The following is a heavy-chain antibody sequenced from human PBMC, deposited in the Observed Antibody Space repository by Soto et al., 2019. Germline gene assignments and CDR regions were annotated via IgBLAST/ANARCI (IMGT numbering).Heavy chain of an antibody. CDR1: GGSISSSSYY. J-gene: IGHJ1*01. Sequence: SETLSLTCTVSGGSISSSSYYWGWIRQPPGKGLEWIGSIYYSGSTYYNPSLKSRVTISVDTSKNQFSLKLSSVTAADTAVYYCARLSVSGYYQGSEYFQHWGQGTLVTVS. CDR2: IYYSGST. CDR3: ARLSVSGYYQGSEYFQH. V-gene: IGHV4-39*01. D-gene: IGHD3-22*01.